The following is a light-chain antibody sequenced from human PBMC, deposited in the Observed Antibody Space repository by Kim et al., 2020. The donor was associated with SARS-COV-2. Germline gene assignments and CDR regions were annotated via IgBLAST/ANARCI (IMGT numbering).Light chain of an antibody. CDR2: GAS. J-gene: IGKJ4*01. V-gene: IGKV3-20*01. CDR1: QSVSSSY. Sequence: EIVLTQSPGTLSLSPGERATLSCRASQSVSSSYLAWYQQKPGQAPRLLTYGASSRATGIPDRFSGSGSGTDLTLTISRLEPEDFAVYYCQQYGSSPRTFGGGTKVDIK. CDR3: QQYGSSPRT.